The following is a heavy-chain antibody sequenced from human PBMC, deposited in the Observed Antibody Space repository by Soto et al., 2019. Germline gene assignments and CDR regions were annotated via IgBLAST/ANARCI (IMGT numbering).Heavy chain of an antibody. CDR2: ISAYNGNT. Sequence: ASVKVSCKASGYTFTSYGISWVRQAPGQGLEWVGWISAYNGNTNYAQKLQGRVTMTTDTSTSTAYMELRSLRSDDTAVYYCARDTAVAGTQDAFDIWGQGTMVTVSS. CDR3: ARDTAVAGTQDAFDI. D-gene: IGHD6-19*01. V-gene: IGHV1-18*01. CDR1: GYTFTSYG. J-gene: IGHJ3*02.